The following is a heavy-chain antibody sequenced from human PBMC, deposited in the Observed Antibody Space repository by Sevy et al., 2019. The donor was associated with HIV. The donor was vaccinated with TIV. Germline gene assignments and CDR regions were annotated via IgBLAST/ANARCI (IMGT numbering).Heavy chain of an antibody. V-gene: IGHV3-7*01. D-gene: IGHD3-9*01. CDR1: GFTFNSYW. J-gene: IGHJ6*02. CDR3: AREGSFYDTYYYDYAMDL. Sequence: GGSLRLSCAASGFTFNSYWMTWVRQAPGKGLEWVANINQDGSEKYSVDSVKGRFTISRDNSQNSLSLQMNTLRVDDTAVYFCAREGSFYDTYYYDYAMDLWGLGTTVTVSS. CDR2: INQDGSEK.